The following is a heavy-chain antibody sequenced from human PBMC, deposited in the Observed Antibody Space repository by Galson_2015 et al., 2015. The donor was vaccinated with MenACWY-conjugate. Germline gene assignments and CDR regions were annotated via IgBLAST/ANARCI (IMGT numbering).Heavy chain of an antibody. CDR3: ARLAVPGLN. CDR2: IKQDGSEK. Sequence: SLRLSCAASGFIFNNYWMSWVRQVPGKGPEWVANIKQDGSEKYYVDSVRGRFTISRDNAKNSLYLQMNSLRAEDTAVYYCARLAVPGLNWGQGTLVTVSS. CDR1: GFIFNNYW. D-gene: IGHD6-19*01. J-gene: IGHJ4*02. V-gene: IGHV3-7*03.